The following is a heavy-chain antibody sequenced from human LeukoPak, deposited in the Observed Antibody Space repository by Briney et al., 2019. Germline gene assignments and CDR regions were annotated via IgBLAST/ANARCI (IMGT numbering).Heavy chain of an antibody. Sequence: GGSLRLSCAASGFTFSSYWMHWVRQAPGKGLVWVSRINTDGSRTSYADSVKGRFTISRDNGKKTLYLQMNSLRADDTAVYYCARAYEVRGVIIFYGPLDYWGQGTLVTVSS. D-gene: IGHD3-10*01. J-gene: IGHJ4*02. CDR3: ARAYEVRGVIIFYGPLDY. V-gene: IGHV3-74*01. CDR1: GFTFSSYW. CDR2: INTDGSRT.